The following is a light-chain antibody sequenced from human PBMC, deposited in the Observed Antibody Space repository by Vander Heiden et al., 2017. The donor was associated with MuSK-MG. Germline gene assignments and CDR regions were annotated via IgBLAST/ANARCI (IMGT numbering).Light chain of an antibody. V-gene: IGKV1-39*01. CDR2: GAS. CDR3: QQSYTNPFT. Sequence: DIQMTQSPSSLSASVGDRITITCRASQSIATYLNWYQQKPGKPPKMLIFGASSLQSGVPSRFSGSGSGTDSTLTISSLQPEDFATYFCQQSYTNPFTFGHGTKVDIK. J-gene: IGKJ3*01. CDR1: QSIATY.